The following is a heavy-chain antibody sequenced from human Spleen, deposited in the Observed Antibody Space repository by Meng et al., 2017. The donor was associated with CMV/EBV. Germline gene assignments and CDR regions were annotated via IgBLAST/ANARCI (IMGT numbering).Heavy chain of an antibody. CDR1: GFPVTSDW. V-gene: IGHV5-51*01. D-gene: IGHD2-21*01. Sequence: GFPVTSDWIAWVRQMPGRGLEWMGIIYPGDSGTKYSRSFQGQVTISADESINSAYLKWNSLKPSDTGMYYCARVAFCGVANCYGPDYWGQGTLVTVSS. CDR3: ARVAFCGVANCYGPDY. J-gene: IGHJ4*02. CDR2: IYPGDSGT.